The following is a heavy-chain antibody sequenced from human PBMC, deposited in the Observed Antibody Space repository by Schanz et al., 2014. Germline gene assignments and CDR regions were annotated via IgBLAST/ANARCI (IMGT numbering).Heavy chain of an antibody. CDR1: GFTFSSYG. CDR2: IWYDGSNK. V-gene: IGHV3-33*01. CDR3: ARDHTTESYYSAGPPIDY. D-gene: IGHD1-26*01. J-gene: IGHJ4*02. Sequence: QVQLVESGGGVVQPGRSLRLSCAASGFTFSSYGMHWVRQAPGKGLEWVAVIWYDGSNKYYADSVKGRFTISRDNSKNTLFLQMNSPRAEDTAVYYCARDHTTESYYSAGPPIDYWGQGTLLTVSS.